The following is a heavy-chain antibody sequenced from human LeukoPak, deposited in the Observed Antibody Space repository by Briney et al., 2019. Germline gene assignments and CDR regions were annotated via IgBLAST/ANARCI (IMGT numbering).Heavy chain of an antibody. D-gene: IGHD3-16*02. CDR1: GGSISSYY. V-gene: IGHV4-59*08. CDR2: IYYSGST. CDR3: ARHSPYVWGSYRYGAFDI. Sequence: PSETLSLTCTVSGGSISSYYWSWIRQPPGKGLEWIGYIYYSGSTNYNPSLKSRVTISVDTSKNQFSLKLSSVTAADTAVYYCARHSPYVWGSYRYGAFDIWGQGTMVTVSS. J-gene: IGHJ3*02.